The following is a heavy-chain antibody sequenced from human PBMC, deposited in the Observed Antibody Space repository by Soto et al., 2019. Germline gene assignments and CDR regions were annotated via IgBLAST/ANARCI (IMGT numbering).Heavy chain of an antibody. D-gene: IGHD6-19*01. J-gene: IGHJ4*02. CDR2: IYSSGST. V-gene: IGHV4-39*02. CDR3: ARQSSSGWIGRGYFDS. CDR1: GGSVRSTTYY. Sequence: QLQLRESGPGLVKPSETLSLSCTVSGGSVRSTTYYWGWIRQSPGKGLEWIGSIYSSGSTYYNPSHKGRITIPVDTSKNLFSLTLTSVTAADTGVYYCARQSSSGWIGRGYFDSWGQGARVTVSS.